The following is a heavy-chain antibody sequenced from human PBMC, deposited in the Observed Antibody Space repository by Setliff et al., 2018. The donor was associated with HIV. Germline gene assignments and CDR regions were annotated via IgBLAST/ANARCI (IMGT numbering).Heavy chain of an antibody. CDR1: GYTFTSYG. CDR3: ARVPLSGWLYFDN. D-gene: IGHD6-19*01. Sequence: ASVKVSCKASGYTFTSYGIHWVRQAPGHGFQWMGCISPKYGGTNYAQKLQGRVTMTTDTSTSRAYMELRSLRSDDTAVDYCARVPLSGWLYFDNWGQGTLVTVSS. CDR2: ISPKYGGT. J-gene: IGHJ4*02. V-gene: IGHV1-18*01.